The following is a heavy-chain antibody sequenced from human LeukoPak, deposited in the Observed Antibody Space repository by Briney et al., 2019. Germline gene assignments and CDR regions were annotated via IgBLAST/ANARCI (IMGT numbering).Heavy chain of an antibody. CDR1: GGSISSHY. CDR3: ARETTVVTPGRSDVFDI. Sequence: SETLSLTCTVSGGSISSHYWNWIRQPPGKGLEWIGYIYYSGSTNYNPSLKSRVTISVDTSKNQFSLKLSSVTAADAAVYYCARETTVVTPGRSDVFDIWGQGTMVTVSS. J-gene: IGHJ3*02. V-gene: IGHV4-59*11. CDR2: IYYSGST. D-gene: IGHD4-23*01.